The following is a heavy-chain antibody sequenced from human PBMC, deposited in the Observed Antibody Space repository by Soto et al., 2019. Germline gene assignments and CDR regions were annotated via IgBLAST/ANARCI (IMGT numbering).Heavy chain of an antibody. V-gene: IGHV3-21*01. CDR1: GFTFSGYS. CDR3: ARGFRNGFNV. D-gene: IGHD2-8*01. Sequence: EVQLVESGGGLVQPGGSLRLSCVASGFTFSGYSINWVRQAPGKGLEWVSYISGPSIYIYYADSVKGRFTISRDNTKCAASLLVNSLRAEDTAVYYWARGFRNGFNVWGQGTTVSVSS. J-gene: IGHJ6*02. CDR2: ISGPSIYI.